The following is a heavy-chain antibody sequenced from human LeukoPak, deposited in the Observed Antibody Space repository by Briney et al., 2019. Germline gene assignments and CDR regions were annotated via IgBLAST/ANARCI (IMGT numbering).Heavy chain of an antibody. V-gene: IGHV1-2*02. D-gene: IGHD6-6*01. CDR1: GYTITSYG. J-gene: IGHJ4*02. CDR3: ARKSTARATSEFDY. CDR2: INPNSGGT. Sequence: ASVKVSCKASGYTITSYGISWVRQAPGQGLEWMGNINPNSGGTNYAQKFQGRVTMTRDTSISTAYMELSRLTSDDTAVYYCARKSTARATSEFDYWGQGTLVTVSS.